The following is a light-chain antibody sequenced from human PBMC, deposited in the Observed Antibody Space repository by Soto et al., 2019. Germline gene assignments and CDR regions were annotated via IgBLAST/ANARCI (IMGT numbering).Light chain of an antibody. CDR2: EVN. CDR3: SSYTSSNTWV. CDR1: SSDVGGYNY. Sequence: CTGTSSDVGGYNYVSWYQQHPGKAPKLMIYEVNNRPSGVSNRFSGSKSGNTASLTISGLQAEDEAGYYCSSYTSSNTWVFGGGTKLTVL. J-gene: IGLJ3*02. V-gene: IGLV2-14*01.